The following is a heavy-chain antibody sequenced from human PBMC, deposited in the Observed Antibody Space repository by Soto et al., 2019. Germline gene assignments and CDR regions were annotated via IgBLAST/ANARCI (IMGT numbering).Heavy chain of an antibody. V-gene: IGHV3-30*03. D-gene: IGHD6-19*01. J-gene: IGHJ4*02. CDR3: ATTRVYIAVAGYFDY. Sequence: GSLRLSGAASGFTFRSDGMHWVRQAPGKGLEWVAVISYDGSNKYYADSVKGRFTISRDNSKNTLYLQMNSLRAEDTAVYYCATTRVYIAVAGYFDYWGQGTLVTVSS. CDR1: GFTFRSDG. CDR2: ISYDGSNK.